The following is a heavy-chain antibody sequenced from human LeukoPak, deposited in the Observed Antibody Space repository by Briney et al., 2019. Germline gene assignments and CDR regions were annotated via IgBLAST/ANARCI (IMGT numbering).Heavy chain of an antibody. CDR1: GGSISSYY. J-gene: IGHJ6*04. D-gene: IGHD6-13*01. V-gene: IGHV4-59*01. CDR3: AGSWPGAFDI. CDR2: FYYSGST. Sequence: SETLSLTCTVSGGSISSYYWSWIRQPPGKGLEWIGYFYYSGSTNYNPSLKSRVTISVDTSKNQFSLKLSSVTAADTAVYYCAGSWPGAFDIWGKGTTVTISS.